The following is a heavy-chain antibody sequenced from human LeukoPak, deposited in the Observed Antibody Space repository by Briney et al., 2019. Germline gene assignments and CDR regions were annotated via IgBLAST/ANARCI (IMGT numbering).Heavy chain of an antibody. D-gene: IGHD4/OR15-4a*01. CDR3: AGRGAGDY. V-gene: IGHV4-38-2*02. CDR1: GYSISSGYY. Sequence: SETLSLTCTVSGYSISSGYYWGWIRQPPGKGLEWIGSIYHSGSTYYNPSLKSRVTISVDTSKNQFSLKLSSVTAADTAVYYCAGRGAGDYWGQGTLVTVSS. CDR2: IYHSGST. J-gene: IGHJ4*02.